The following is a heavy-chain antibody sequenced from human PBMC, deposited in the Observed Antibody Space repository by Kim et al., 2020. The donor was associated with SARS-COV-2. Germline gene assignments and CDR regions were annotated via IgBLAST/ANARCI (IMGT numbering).Heavy chain of an antibody. J-gene: IGHJ4*02. D-gene: IGHD3-9*01. CDR3: AGLFRYSDVDFDH. V-gene: IGHV3-7*01. Sequence: DSVTRRFTSSRDNAKNSLYLQMNRLGAEDTAVYYCAGLFRYSDVDFDHWGQGTLVTVSS.